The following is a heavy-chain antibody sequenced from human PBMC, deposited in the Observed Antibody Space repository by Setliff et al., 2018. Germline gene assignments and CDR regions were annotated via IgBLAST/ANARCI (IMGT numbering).Heavy chain of an antibody. V-gene: IGHV4-34*01. CDR1: GGSFSGYY. J-gene: IGHJ4*02. D-gene: IGHD3-10*01. Sequence: PSETLSLTCAVYGGSFSGYYWNWIRQPPGKGLEWVGEINHSGSTNYNPSLKSRVTISVDTSKNQFSLKLSSVTAADTAVYYCARGLDYYGSGSYIDYWGQGTLVTVSS. CDR2: INHSGST. CDR3: ARGLDYYGSGSYIDY.